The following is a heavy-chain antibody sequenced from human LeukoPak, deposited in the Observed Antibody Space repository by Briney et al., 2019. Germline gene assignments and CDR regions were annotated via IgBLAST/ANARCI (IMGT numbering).Heavy chain of an antibody. J-gene: IGHJ4*02. CDR2: IYYSGST. D-gene: IGHD3-3*01. CDR1: GGSISSSSYY. V-gene: IGHV4-39*01. Sequence: SETLSLTCTVSGGSISSSSYYWGWIRQPPGKGLEWIGSIYYSGSTYYNPSLKSRVTISVDTSKNQFSLKLSSVTAADTAVYYCARGKDFWSGYNYWGQGTLVTVSS. CDR3: ARGKDFWSGYNY.